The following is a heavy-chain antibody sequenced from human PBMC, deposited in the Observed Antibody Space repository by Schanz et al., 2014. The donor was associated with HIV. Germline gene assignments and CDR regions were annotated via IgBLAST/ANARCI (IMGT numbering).Heavy chain of an antibody. D-gene: IGHD6-19*01. V-gene: IGHV1-2*02. Sequence: QVQLVQSGAEVKKPGASVKVSCKASGYTFTAYYIHWVRQAPGQGLEWVGWINPNNGGTKSAQKFQGRVTTTRDTSISTAYMELSRLRSDDTAVYYCARTRGIAVAGFDYWGQGTLVTVSS. CDR2: INPNNGGT. J-gene: IGHJ4*02. CDR1: GYTFTAYY. CDR3: ARTRGIAVAGFDY.